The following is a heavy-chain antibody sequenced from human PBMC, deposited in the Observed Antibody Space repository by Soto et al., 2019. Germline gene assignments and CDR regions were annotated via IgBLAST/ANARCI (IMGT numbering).Heavy chain of an antibody. CDR2: IIPIFGTA. Sequence: GASVKVSCKASGGTFSSYAISWVRQAPGQGLEWMGGIIPIFGTANYAQKFQGRVTITADKSTSTAYMELSSLRSEDTAVYYCARGYYYDSSGYYPHYYYGMDVWGQGTTVTVSS. J-gene: IGHJ6*02. CDR3: ARGYYYDSSGYYPHYYYGMDV. CDR1: GGTFSSYA. V-gene: IGHV1-69*06. D-gene: IGHD3-22*01.